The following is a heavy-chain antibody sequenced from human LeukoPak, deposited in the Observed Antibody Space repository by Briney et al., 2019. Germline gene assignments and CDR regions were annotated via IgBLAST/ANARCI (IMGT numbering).Heavy chain of an antibody. CDR3: ARTIATLRYFDWFSAEHNWFDP. V-gene: IGHV4-61*01. J-gene: IGHJ5*02. CDR2: IYYSGST. Sequence: PSETLSLTCTVSGGSVSSGSYYWSWIRQPPGQGLEWIGYIYYSGSTNYNPSLKSRVTISVDTSKNQFSLKLSSVTAADTAVYYCARTIATLRYFDWFSAEHNWFDPWGQGTLVTVSS. CDR1: GGSVSSGSYY. D-gene: IGHD3-9*01.